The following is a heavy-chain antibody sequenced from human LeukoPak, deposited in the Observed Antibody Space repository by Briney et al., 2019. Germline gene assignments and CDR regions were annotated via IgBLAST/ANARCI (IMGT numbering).Heavy chain of an antibody. CDR1: GFTFSNYA. CDR3: AREYGSSGWYYYYGMDV. J-gene: IGHJ6*02. D-gene: IGHD6-19*01. CDR2: ISDGDAGT. V-gene: IGHV3-23*01. Sequence: PGGSLRLSCAASGFTFSNYAMSWVRQAPGKGLEWVSSISDGDAGTNHADSVKGRFTISRDNSKNTLYLQMNSLRAEDTAVYYCAREYGSSGWYYYYGMDVWGQGTTVTVSS.